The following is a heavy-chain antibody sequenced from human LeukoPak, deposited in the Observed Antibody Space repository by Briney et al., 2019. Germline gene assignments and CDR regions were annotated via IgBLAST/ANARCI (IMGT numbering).Heavy chain of an antibody. CDR1: GGSISSYY. J-gene: IGHJ3*02. Sequence: LSLTCTVSGGSISSYYWSWILQPAGKGLEWVSFISSTGGTIYYADSVKGRFTVSRDNGKNSLLLQMNSLRAEDTALYYCARGYSRAAFDIWGQGTVVAVSS. V-gene: IGHV3-11*04. D-gene: IGHD2-15*01. CDR3: ARGYSRAAFDI. CDR2: ISSTGGTI.